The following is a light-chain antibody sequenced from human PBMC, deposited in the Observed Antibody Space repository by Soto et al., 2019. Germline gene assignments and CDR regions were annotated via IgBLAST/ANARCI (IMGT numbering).Light chain of an antibody. J-gene: IGLJ1*01. V-gene: IGLV2-23*02. CDR2: EVS. CDR1: SSDVGSYNL. Sequence: QSALTQPASVSGSPGQSITISCTGTSSDVGSYNLVSWYQQHPGKAPKLTIYEVSRRPSGVSNHFSGSKSDNSASLTISWLQAEDEADYYCCSYAGSSTFFYGFGTGTKVTVL. CDR3: CSYAGSSTFFYG.